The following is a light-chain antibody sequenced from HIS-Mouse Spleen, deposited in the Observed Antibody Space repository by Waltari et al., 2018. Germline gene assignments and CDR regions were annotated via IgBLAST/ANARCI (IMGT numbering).Light chain of an antibody. J-gene: IGLJ3*02. CDR3: CSYAGSSTWV. Sequence: QSALTQPASVSGSPGQSITISCTGTSSDVGSYNLVSWYQQHPGKAPKLMICEGSKGPLGVSNRSSGSRSGNTASLTISGLQAEDEADYYCCSYAGSSTWVFGGGTKLTVL. CDR2: EGS. V-gene: IGLV2-23*01. CDR1: SSDVGSYNL.